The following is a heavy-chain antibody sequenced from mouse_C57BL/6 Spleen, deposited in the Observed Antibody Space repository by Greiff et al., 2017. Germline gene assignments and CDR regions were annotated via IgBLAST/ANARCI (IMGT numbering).Heavy chain of an antibody. D-gene: IGHD1-1*01. J-gene: IGHJ2*01. CDR2: IYPGSGST. CDR1: GYTFTSYW. V-gene: IGHV1-55*01. Sequence: VQLKQSGAELVKPGASVKMSCKASGYTFTSYWITWVKQRPGQGLEWIGDIYPGSGSTNYNEKFKSKATLTVDTSSSTAYMQLSSLTSEDSAVYYCARCIATVVAAYYFGGRGTGTTLTAAS. CDR3: ARCIATVVAAYYFGG.